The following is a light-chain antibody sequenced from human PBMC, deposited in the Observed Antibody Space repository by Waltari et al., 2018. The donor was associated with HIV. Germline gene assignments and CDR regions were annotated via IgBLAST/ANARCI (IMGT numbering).Light chain of an antibody. Sequence: SYEVTQSPSVSVSPGQTATITCSGDELGDKYVCWYQQKPGQSPVLVIYHHTKRPPGIPERFSGSNSGNTATLTISGTQAMDEADYYCQAWDNSALWVFGSGTKVTVL. V-gene: IGLV3-1*01. CDR2: HHT. J-gene: IGLJ1*01. CDR1: ELGDKY. CDR3: QAWDNSALWV.